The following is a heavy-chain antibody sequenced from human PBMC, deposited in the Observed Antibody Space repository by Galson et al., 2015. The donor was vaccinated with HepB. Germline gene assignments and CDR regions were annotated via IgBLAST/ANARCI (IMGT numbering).Heavy chain of an antibody. CDR1: GFTFSNYW. D-gene: IGHD1-20*01. J-gene: IGHJ3*02. Sequence: SLRLSCAASGFTFSNYWMHWVRQVPGKGLVWVSRISSGGSSTNYTDSVKGRFIISRDNAKNTVYLQMHSLRAEDTAHYYCARDRITGTWGAPDIWGQGTMVIVSS. CDR2: ISSGGSST. V-gene: IGHV3-74*01. CDR3: ARDRITGTWGAPDI.